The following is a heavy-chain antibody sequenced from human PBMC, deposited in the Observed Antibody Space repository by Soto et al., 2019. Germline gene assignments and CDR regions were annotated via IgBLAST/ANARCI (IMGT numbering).Heavy chain of an antibody. V-gene: IGHV1-8*01. D-gene: IGHD3-16*01. CDR2: MNPNSGNT. CDR3: ARFIYDDIWGRENINWFDP. J-gene: IGHJ5*02. Sequence: GLEWMGWMNPNSGNTGYAQKFQGRVTMTRNTSISTAYMELSSLRSEDTAVYYCARFIYDDIWGRENINWFDPWGQGTLVTVSS.